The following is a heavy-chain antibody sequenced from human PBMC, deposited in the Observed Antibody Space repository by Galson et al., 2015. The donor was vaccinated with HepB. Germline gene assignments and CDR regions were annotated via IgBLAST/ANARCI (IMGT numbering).Heavy chain of an antibody. Sequence: SLRLSCAASGFSVSTNYMTWIRQTPEKGLEWLSYISMSSGHTNYAGAVKGRFTISRDNAKNTLFLQMTNLSAEDTAVYYCATYRFLSTSTGRFFRHWGQGTLVTVSS. V-gene: IGHV3-11*06. J-gene: IGHJ1*01. CDR3: ATYRFLSTSTGRFFRH. CDR1: GFSVSTNY. D-gene: IGHD2/OR15-2a*01. CDR2: ISMSSGHT.